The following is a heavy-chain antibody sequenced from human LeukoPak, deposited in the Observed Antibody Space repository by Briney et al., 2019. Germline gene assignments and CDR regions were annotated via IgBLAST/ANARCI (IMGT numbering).Heavy chain of an antibody. Sequence: SGALSLTFTVSGSIIRYYWSWIRQPAGKGLEWIGRIYTSGSTNYNPSLKSRVTMSVDTSENQFSLKLSSVTAADTAVYYCARGAPATYSSGWYIDYWGQGTLVTVSS. V-gene: IGHV4-4*07. CDR3: ARGAPATYSSGWYIDY. D-gene: IGHD6-19*01. CDR2: IYTSGST. J-gene: IGHJ4*02. CDR1: GSIIRYY.